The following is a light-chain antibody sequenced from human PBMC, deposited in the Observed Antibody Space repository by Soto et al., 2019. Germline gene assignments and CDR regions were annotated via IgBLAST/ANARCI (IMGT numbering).Light chain of an antibody. CDR3: QQYNNWPPIT. J-gene: IGKJ5*01. CDR1: QTIDNT. Sequence: EIVMTQSPATLSLSPGEGATLSCRASQTIDNTLAWYQRKPGQAPTLLIYGAATRATGIPARFSGSGSGTAFTLTTSSLQSDDFAVYYCQQYNNWPPITFGQGTRLEIK. CDR2: GAA. V-gene: IGKV3-15*01.